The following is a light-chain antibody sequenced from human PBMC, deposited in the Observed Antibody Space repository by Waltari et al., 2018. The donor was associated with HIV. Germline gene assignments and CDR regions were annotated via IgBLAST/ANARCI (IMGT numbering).Light chain of an antibody. CDR3: VGWDSSLSAYV. CDR2: KNF. CDR1: SSNIENDN. Sequence: QSFLTQPPSASGTHGQTVPTSCSGSSSNIENDNIYRYQQLPGRTPKLLIYKNFLRPAGVPDRFSASKSGTSASLPISGLRSADEADYYCVGWDSSLSAYVFGAGTKVAVL. J-gene: IGLJ1*01. V-gene: IGLV1-47*01.